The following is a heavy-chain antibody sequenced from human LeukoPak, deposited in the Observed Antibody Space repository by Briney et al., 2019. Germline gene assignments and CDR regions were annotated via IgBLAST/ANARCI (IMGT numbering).Heavy chain of an antibody. CDR2: ISSSGSTI. Sequence: GGSLRLSCAASGFTFSSYEMNWVRQAPGKGLEWVSYISSSGSTIYYADSVKGRFTISRDNAKNSLYLQMNSLRAEDTAVYYCVRIPGGAFDIWGQGTMVTVSS. V-gene: IGHV3-48*03. CDR1: GFTFSSYE. J-gene: IGHJ3*02. CDR3: VRIPGGAFDI. D-gene: IGHD2-15*01.